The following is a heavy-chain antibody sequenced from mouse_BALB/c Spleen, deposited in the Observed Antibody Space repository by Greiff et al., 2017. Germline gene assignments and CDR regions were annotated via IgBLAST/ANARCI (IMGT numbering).Heavy chain of an antibody. J-gene: IGHJ4*01. Sequence: DVKLVESGGGLVQPKGSLKLSCAASGFTFNTYAMNWVRQAPGKGLEWVARIRSKSNNYATYYADSVKDRFTISRDDSQSMLYLQMNNLKTEDTAMYYCVRHIYYGYDYYAMDYWGQGTSVTVSS. CDR1: GFTFNTYA. CDR3: VRHIYYGYDYYAMDY. D-gene: IGHD1-2*01. CDR2: IRSKSNNYAT. V-gene: IGHV10-1*02.